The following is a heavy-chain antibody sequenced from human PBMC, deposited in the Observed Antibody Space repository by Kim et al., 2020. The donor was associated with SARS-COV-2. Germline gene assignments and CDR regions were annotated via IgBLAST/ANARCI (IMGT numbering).Heavy chain of an antibody. D-gene: IGHD3-10*01. Sequence: GGSLRLSCAASGFTFSSYAMHWVRQAPGKGLEWVAVISYDGSNKYYADSVKGRFTISRDNSKNTLYLQMNSLRAEDTAVYYCARDRGITMVRGVIPYGMDVWGQGTTGTVSS. V-gene: IGHV3-30*04. CDR2: ISYDGSNK. CDR3: ARDRGITMVRGVIPYGMDV. J-gene: IGHJ6*02. CDR1: GFTFSSYA.